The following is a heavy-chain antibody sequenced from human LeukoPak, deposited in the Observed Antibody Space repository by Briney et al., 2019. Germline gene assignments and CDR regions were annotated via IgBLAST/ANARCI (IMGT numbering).Heavy chain of an antibody. CDR1: GFTFSSYW. CDR2: INSDGSST. J-gene: IGHJ4*02. CDR3: ATGIAAAGTIY. D-gene: IGHD6-13*01. Sequence: TGGSLGLSCAASGFTFSSYWMHWVRQAPGKGLVWVSRINSDGSSTSYADSVKGRFTISRDNAKNTLYLQMNSLRAEDTAVYYCATGIAAAGTIYWGQGTLVTVSS. V-gene: IGHV3-74*01.